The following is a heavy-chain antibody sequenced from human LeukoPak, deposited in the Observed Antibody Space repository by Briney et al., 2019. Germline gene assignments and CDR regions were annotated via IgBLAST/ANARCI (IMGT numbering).Heavy chain of an antibody. CDR1: AGSISSSSYY. CDR2: IYYSGST. D-gene: IGHD3-10*01. CDR3: ARHGVTMVRGVRLGYEFDP. J-gene: IGHJ5*02. V-gene: IGHV4-39*01. Sequence: SETLSLTCTDSAGSISSSSYYWGWIRQPPGKGLEWIGSIYYSGSTYYNPSLKSRVTISVDTSKNQFSLKLSSVTAADTAVYYCARHGVTMVRGVRLGYEFDPWGQGTLVTVSS.